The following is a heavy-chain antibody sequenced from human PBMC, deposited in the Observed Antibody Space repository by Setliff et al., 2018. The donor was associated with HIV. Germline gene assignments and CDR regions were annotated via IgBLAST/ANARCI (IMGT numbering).Heavy chain of an antibody. CDR3: ARDKGLWLGYYFDY. V-gene: IGHV4-39*02. J-gene: IGHJ4*02. D-gene: IGHD3-10*01. Sequence: SETLSLTCTVSGGSIINTRYYWGWMRQTPGKGLEWIGRIYHSGTTYYNPSLKSRVTISVDTSKNQVSLKLSSMTAADTAVYYCARDKGLWLGYYFDYWGQGTPVNVSS. CDR1: GGSIINTRYY. CDR2: IYHSGTT.